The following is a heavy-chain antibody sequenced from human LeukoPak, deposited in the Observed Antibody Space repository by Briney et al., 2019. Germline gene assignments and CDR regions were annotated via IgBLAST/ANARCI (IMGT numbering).Heavy chain of an antibody. V-gene: IGHV4-4*07. Sequence: PSETLSLTCTVSAGSISTYYWSWIRQPAGKGLEWIGRIHSSGTTHYNPSLRSRVTLSIATSKNQFSLKLSSVTAANTAVYYCGRLNLPAVSGAFDYWGPGTLVTVSS. CDR2: IHSSGTT. CDR3: GRLNLPAVSGAFDY. CDR1: AGSISTYY. J-gene: IGHJ4*02. D-gene: IGHD2-15*01.